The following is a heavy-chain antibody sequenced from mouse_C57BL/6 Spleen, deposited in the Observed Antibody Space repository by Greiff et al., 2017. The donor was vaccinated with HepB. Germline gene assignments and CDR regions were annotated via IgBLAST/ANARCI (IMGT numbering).Heavy chain of an antibody. Sequence: EVKVVESGGDLVKPGGSLKLSCAASGFTFSGYGMSWVRQTPDKRLEWVATISSGGSYTYYTDSVKGRFTISRNNAKNTLYLQMSSLKSEDAALSYCARRPSDYDGAWFAYWGQGTLVTVSA. J-gene: IGHJ3*01. V-gene: IGHV5-6*02. D-gene: IGHD2-4*01. CDR2: ISSGGSYT. CDR1: GFTFSGYG. CDR3: ARRPSDYDGAWFAY.